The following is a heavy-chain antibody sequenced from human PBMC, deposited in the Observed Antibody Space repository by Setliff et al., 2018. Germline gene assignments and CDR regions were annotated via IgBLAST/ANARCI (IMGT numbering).Heavy chain of an antibody. D-gene: IGHD1-26*01. CDR1: GGSISSYY. J-gene: IGHJ4*03. CDR3: ARGVGRFRPLGAPGVHTFDF. Sequence: PSETLSLTCTVSGGSISSYYWSWIRQPPGKGLEWIGYIYTRGSTNHNPSLRSRVTISVDTSNKQYSLNLSSGTAADTAVYYCARGVGRFRPLGAPGVHTFDFWGQGTLVTVSS. CDR2: IYTRGST. V-gene: IGHV4-4*08.